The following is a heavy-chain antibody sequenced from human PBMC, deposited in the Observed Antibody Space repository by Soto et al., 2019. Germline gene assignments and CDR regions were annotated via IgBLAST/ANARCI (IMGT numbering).Heavy chain of an antibody. V-gene: IGHV4-4*07. CDR3: ARGYGDYEGQFDYYYYGMDV. Sequence: PSETLSLTCTFSCGSISSYYWSWIRQPAGKGLEWIGRIYTSGSTNYNPSLKSRVTMSVDTSKNQFSLKLSSVTAADTAVYYCARGYGDYEGQFDYYYYGMDVWGQGTTVTVSS. D-gene: IGHD4-17*01. J-gene: IGHJ6*02. CDR1: CGSISSYY. CDR2: IYTSGST.